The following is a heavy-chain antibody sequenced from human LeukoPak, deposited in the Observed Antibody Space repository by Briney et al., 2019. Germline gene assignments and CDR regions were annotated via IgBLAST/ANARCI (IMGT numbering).Heavy chain of an antibody. CDR3: ARGTHYYGSGSYVDY. V-gene: IGHV4-34*01. J-gene: IGHJ4*02. Sequence: SETLSLTCAVYGGSFSGYYWSWIRQPPGKGLEWIGEINHSGSTNYNPSPKSRVTISVDTSKNQFSLKLSSVTAADTAVCYCARGTHYYGSGSYVDYWGQGTLVTVSS. CDR2: INHSGST. D-gene: IGHD3-10*01. CDR1: GGSFSGYY.